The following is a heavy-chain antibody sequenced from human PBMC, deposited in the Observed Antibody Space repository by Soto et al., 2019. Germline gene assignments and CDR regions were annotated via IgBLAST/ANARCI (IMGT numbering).Heavy chain of an antibody. CDR1: GDTFSFYT. CDR3: ASSDGAYYRNFDY. V-gene: IGHV1-69*02. D-gene: IGHD3-10*01. CDR2: VNPILSMS. J-gene: IGHJ4*02. Sequence: SVKVSCKASGDTFSFYTINWVRQAPGLGLEWMGRVNPILSMSNYAQKFQGRVTMTADKSTSTAYMELRSLRSEDTAFYYCASSDGAYYRNFDYWGQGTLVTVSS.